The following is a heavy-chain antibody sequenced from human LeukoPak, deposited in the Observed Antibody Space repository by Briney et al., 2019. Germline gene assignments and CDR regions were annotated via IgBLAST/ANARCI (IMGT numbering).Heavy chain of an antibody. V-gene: IGHV3-30-3*01. CDR3: ARDPSRFGEFGFNDL. Sequence: GGSLRLSCTASGFTFSSHAMHWVRQAPGKGLEWVSVISHDGATNKYYAVSVKGRFTISRDNSKNTVNLRMNSLRVEDTAVYYCARDPSRFGEFGFNDLWGQGTLVTVSS. CDR2: ISHDGATNK. J-gene: IGHJ5*02. D-gene: IGHD3-10*01. CDR1: GFTFSSHA.